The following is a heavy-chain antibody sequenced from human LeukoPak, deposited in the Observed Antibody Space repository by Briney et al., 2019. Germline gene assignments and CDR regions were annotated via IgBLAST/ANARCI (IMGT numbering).Heavy chain of an antibody. D-gene: IGHD3-10*01. CDR2: FDPEDGET. J-gene: IGHJ4*02. CDR1: GYTLTELS. CDR3: AREYYYSSGNFYNRIDY. V-gene: IGHV1-24*01. Sequence: ASVKVSCKVSGYTLTELSMHWVRQAPGKGLEWMGGFDPEDGETIYAQKFQGRVTMTEDTSTDTAYMELSRLRSDDTAVYYCAREYYYSSGNFYNRIDYWGQGTLVTVSS.